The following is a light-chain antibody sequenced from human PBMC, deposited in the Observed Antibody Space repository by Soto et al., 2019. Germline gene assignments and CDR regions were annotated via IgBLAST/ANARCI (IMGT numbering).Light chain of an antibody. J-gene: IGKJ1*01. Sequence: IVMTQSPATLSLSPGERATLSCRASQSVSNNYLAWYQQKPGQAPRLLIYGASNRATGIPDRFSGSGSGPDFPLTISRVEPADSAVYYCQQYGSSGTFGQGTKVDI. CDR1: QSVSNNY. CDR3: QQYGSSGT. V-gene: IGKV3-20*01. CDR2: GAS.